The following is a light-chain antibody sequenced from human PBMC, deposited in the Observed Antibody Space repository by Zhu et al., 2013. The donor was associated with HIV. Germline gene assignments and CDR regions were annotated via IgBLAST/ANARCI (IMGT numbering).Light chain of an antibody. CDR3: QQYNSYWT. V-gene: IGKV1-5*03. Sequence: DIQMTQSPSTLSAFVGDRVTITCRASQSISSWLAWYQQKPGKAPKVLIYRASNLESGVPSRFSGSGSGTEFTLTISSLQPDDFATYYCQQYNSYWTFGQGTKVEIK. CDR2: RAS. J-gene: IGKJ1*01. CDR1: QSISSW.